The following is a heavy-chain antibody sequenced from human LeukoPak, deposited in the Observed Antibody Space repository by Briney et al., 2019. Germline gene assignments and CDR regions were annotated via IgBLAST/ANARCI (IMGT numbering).Heavy chain of an antibody. CDR1: NFSISSGYY. Sequence: SEILSLTCAVSNFSISSGYYWGWIRQPPGKGLEWIGSIYHSGSTYYNPSLKSRLTISVDTSKTQFSLKLSSVTGADTAVCYCARRGVIAARLFDYWRRGTLVTVSS. CDR2: IYHSGST. D-gene: IGHD6-6*01. CDR3: ARRGVIAARLFDY. V-gene: IGHV4-38-2*01. J-gene: IGHJ4*02.